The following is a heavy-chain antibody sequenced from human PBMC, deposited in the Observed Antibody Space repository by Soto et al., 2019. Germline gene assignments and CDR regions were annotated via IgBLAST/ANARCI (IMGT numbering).Heavy chain of an antibody. Sequence: SETLSLTCAVSGFFISSGNYWGWIRKPPGKGLGWIGSIFHGGNTYYNPSLKSRVTISVDMSKNQFSLKLNSVTAADTAVYYCARARWYDAFDVWGQGTVVTVSS. CDR1: GFFISSGNY. J-gene: IGHJ3*01. V-gene: IGHV4-38-2*01. D-gene: IGHD2-15*01. CDR2: IFHGGNT. CDR3: ARARWYDAFDV.